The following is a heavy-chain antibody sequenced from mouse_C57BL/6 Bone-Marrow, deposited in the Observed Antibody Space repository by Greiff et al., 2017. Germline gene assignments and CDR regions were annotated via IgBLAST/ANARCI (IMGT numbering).Heavy chain of an antibody. CDR3: AKVDSNYAFDY. V-gene: IGHV1-76*01. CDR2: IYPGSGNT. D-gene: IGHD2-5*01. CDR1: GYTFTDYY. Sequence: VQLKQSGAELVRPGASVKLSCKASGYTFTDYYINWVKQRPGQGLEWIARIYPGSGNTYYNEKFKGKATLTAEKSSSTAYMQLSSLTSEDSAVYFCAKVDSNYAFDYWGQGTTLTVSS. J-gene: IGHJ2*01.